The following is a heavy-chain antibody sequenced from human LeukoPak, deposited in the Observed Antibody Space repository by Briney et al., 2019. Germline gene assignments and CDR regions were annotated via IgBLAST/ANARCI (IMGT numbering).Heavy chain of an antibody. J-gene: IGHJ6*02. Sequence: ASVKVSCKASGYTFTGYYMHWVRQAPGQGLEWMGWINPKSGGTNYAQKFQGRVTMTRDTSISTAYMELSRLRSDDTAVYYCARGSSGYPGDGMDVWGQGTTVTVSS. V-gene: IGHV1-2*02. D-gene: IGHD5-12*01. CDR3: ARGSSGYPGDGMDV. CDR2: INPKSGGT. CDR1: GYTFTGYY.